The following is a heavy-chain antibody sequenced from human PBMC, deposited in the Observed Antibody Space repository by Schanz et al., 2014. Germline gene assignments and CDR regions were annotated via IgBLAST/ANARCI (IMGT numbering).Heavy chain of an antibody. CDR1: GGSISTYY. CDR2: IYTSGST. CDR3: AREIRGVATFDH. J-gene: IGHJ4*02. V-gene: IGHV4-4*07. Sequence: QVQLQESGPGLVKPSETLSLTCTVSGGSISTYYWSWIRQPAGKGLEWIGRIYTSGSTNYNPSLKSRVTISGDTSKNQVSLKLSSVTAADTAVYYCAREIRGVATFDHWGQGTLVTVSS. D-gene: IGHD5-12*01.